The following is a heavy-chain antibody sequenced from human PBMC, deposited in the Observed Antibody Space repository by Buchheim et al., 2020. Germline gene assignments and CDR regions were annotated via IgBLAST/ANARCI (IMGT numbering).Heavy chain of an antibody. CDR1: GFTFSSYA. J-gene: IGHJ4*02. CDR2: ISGSGGST. V-gene: IGHV3-23*01. CDR3: ASPRESGYSGYDRGYFDY. Sequence: EVQLLESGGGLVQPGGSLRLSCAASGFTFSSYAMSWVRQAPGKGLEWVSAISGSGGSTYYADSVKGRFTISRDNSKNTLYLQMNILRAEDTAVYYCASPRESGYSGYDRGYFDYWGQGTL. D-gene: IGHD5-12*01.